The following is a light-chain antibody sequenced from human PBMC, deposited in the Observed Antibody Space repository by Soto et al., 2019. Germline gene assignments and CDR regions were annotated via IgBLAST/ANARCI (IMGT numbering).Light chain of an antibody. Sequence: QSVLTQPPSVSGAPGQRVIISCTGSSSNIGAGYDVHWYQQLPGTAPRLLIYDNNNRPSGVPARFSVSKSDTSASLAITGLQPEDEADYYCQSYDRSLSGSYVFGTGTKLTVL. CDR3: QSYDRSLSGSYV. CDR2: DNN. J-gene: IGLJ1*01. V-gene: IGLV1-40*01. CDR1: SSNIGAGYD.